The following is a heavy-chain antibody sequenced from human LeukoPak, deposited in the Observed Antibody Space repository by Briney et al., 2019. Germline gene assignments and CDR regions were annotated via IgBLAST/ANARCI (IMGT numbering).Heavy chain of an antibody. CDR1: GGSISSYY. CDR3: ARLASGYYYWFDP. CDR2: IYTSGST. V-gene: IGHV4-4*09. J-gene: IGHJ5*02. D-gene: IGHD3-22*01. Sequence: SETLSLTCPVSGGSISSYYWSWIRQPPGQGLEWIGYIYTSGSTNYNPSLKSRVTISVDTSKNQFSLKLSSVTAADTAVYYCARLASGYYYWFDPWGQGTLVTVSS.